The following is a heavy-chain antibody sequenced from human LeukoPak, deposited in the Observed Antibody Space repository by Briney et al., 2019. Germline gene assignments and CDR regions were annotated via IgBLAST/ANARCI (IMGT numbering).Heavy chain of an antibody. Sequence: KTSQTLSLTCIVSGGSISSGGYYWSWIRQHPGKGLEWIGYIYYSGSTNYNPSLKSRVTISVDTSKNQFSLKRSSVTAADTAVYYCARLGYSYVFDYWGQGTLVTVSS. CDR2: IYYSGST. D-gene: IGHD5-18*01. V-gene: IGHV4-61*08. CDR3: ARLGYSYVFDY. CDR1: GGSISSGGYY. J-gene: IGHJ4*02.